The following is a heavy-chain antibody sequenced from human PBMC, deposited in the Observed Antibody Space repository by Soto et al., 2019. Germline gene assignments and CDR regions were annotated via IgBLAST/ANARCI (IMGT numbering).Heavy chain of an antibody. J-gene: IGHJ4*02. V-gene: IGHV1-18*01. Sequence: QVHLVQSGAEVKKPGASVKVSCKASGYTFTSYGITWVRQAPGQGLEGMGWISAHNGNTDYAQKLQGRVIVTRDTSTSTADMELRSRRSDDTAVYYCARGRYGDYWGQGALVTVSS. CDR2: ISAHNGNT. CDR1: GYTFTSYG. CDR3: ARGRYGDY. D-gene: IGHD1-1*01.